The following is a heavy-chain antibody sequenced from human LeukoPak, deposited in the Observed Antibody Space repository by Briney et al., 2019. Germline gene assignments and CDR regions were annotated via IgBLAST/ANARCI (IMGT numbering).Heavy chain of an antibody. CDR3: ARSFDKSVAGKYYFDY. J-gene: IGHJ4*02. V-gene: IGHV4-59*01. D-gene: IGHD6-19*01. CDR2: IYYSGNT. CDR1: GGSISSYY. Sequence: SETLSLTRTVSGGSISSYYWSWIRQSPGKGLEWIGYIYYSGNTNYNPSLKSRVTISADTSKNQSSLKMTSVTAADTAVYYCARSFDKSVAGKYYFDYWGQGTLVTVSS.